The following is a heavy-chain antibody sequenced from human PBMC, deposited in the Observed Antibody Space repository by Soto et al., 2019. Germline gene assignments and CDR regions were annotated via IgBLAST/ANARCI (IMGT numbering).Heavy chain of an antibody. J-gene: IGHJ4*02. V-gene: IGHV3-74*01. CDR1: GFSFSSYW. D-gene: IGHD2-15*01. CDR3: ARERGGYSSDF. Sequence: EVQLLESGGGLVQPGGSLRLSCAASGFSFSSYWMHWLRQVPGKGLVWVSRINGDGDYTNYADSVKGRFTISRDNAKNTLYLQMNSLRAEYTAVYYCARERGGYSSDFWGQGTLVTVSS. CDR2: INGDGDYT.